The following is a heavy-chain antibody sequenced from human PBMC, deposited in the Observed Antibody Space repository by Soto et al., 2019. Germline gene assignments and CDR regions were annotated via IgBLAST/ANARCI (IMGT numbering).Heavy chain of an antibody. D-gene: IGHD3-22*01. Sequence: EEQLVESGGGLVQPGGSLRLSCAASGFTFSSYWMSWVRQAPGKGLEWVANIKQDGSEKYYVDSVKGRVTISRDNDKNSLYLQMNSPRVEDTAVYYCARDPYYYDRSGHYTDAFDIWGQGTMVTVSS. CDR1: GFTFSSYW. CDR3: ARDPYYYDRSGHYTDAFDI. V-gene: IGHV3-7*01. J-gene: IGHJ3*02. CDR2: IKQDGSEK.